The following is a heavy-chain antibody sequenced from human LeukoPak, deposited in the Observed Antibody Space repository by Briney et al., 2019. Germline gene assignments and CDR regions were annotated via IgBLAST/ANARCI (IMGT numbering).Heavy chain of an antibody. Sequence: SQTLSLTCTVSGGSISSGDYYWSWIRQPPGKGLEWIGYIYYSGSTYYNPSLKTRVTISVDTSKNQFSLKLSSATAADTAVYYCASYLKYSSSGYYYYMDVWDKGTTVAVSS. D-gene: IGHD6-6*01. CDR3: ASYLKYSSSGYYYYMDV. CDR2: IYYSGST. J-gene: IGHJ6*03. V-gene: IGHV4-30-4*08. CDR1: GGSISSGDYY.